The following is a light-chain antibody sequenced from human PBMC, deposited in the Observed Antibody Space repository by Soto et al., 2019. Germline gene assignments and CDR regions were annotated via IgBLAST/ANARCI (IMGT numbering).Light chain of an antibody. Sequence: EIVLTQSPATLSLSPGARATLSCRASQSVSSYLAWYQQKPGQAPRLLIYDASNRATGIPARFSGSMSGTDFTLTISSLEPEDFAVYYGQQRSNWPLITFGQGTRLEIK. V-gene: IGKV3-11*01. CDR2: DAS. CDR1: QSVSSY. CDR3: QQRSNWPLIT. J-gene: IGKJ5*01.